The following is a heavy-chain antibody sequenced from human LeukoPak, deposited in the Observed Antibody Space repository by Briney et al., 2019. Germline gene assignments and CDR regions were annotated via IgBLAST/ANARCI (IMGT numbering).Heavy chain of an antibody. CDR1: GFTFETY. D-gene: IGHD3-10*01. V-gene: IGHV4-34*01. Sequence: GSLRLSCAASGFTFETYWSWIRQPPGKGLEWIGEINHSGSTNYNPSLKSRGTISVDTSKNQISLKLSSVTAADTAVYYCARGEWFGELLRGAFDIWGQGTMVTVSS. J-gene: IGHJ3*02. CDR3: ARGEWFGELLRGAFDI. CDR2: INHSGST.